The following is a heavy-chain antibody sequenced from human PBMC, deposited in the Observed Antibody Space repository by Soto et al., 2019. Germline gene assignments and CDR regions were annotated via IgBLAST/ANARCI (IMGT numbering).Heavy chain of an antibody. Sequence: QVQLVESGGGVVQPGRSLRLSCAASGFTFSSYGMHWVRQAPGKGLEWVAVIWDDGSNKYYADSVKGRFTISSANSKNPLYLQMNSQRAEDTAVYYCARDRPYGDYEHSLDYWGQGTLVTVSS. CDR2: IWDDGSNK. CDR3: ARDRPYGDYEHSLDY. J-gene: IGHJ4*02. V-gene: IGHV3-33*01. D-gene: IGHD4-17*01. CDR1: GFTFSSYG.